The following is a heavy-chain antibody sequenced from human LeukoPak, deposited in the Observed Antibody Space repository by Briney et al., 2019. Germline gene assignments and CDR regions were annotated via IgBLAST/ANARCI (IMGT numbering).Heavy chain of an antibody. Sequence: GGSLRLSCAASGFTFSSYSMNWVRQAPGKGLEWVSYISSSSSTIYYADSVKGRFTISRDNAKNSLYLQMNSLRAEDTAVYYCAREELIAVAGAYYLDYWGQGTLVTVSS. D-gene: IGHD6-19*01. CDR1: GFTFSSYS. V-gene: IGHV3-48*04. CDR2: ISSSSSTI. J-gene: IGHJ4*02. CDR3: AREELIAVAGAYYLDY.